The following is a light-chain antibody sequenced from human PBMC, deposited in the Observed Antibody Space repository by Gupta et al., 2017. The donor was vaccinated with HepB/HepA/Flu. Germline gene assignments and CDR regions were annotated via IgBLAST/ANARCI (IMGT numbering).Light chain of an antibody. V-gene: IGKV3-11*01. Sequence: EIVLTQSPATLSLSPGEIATLSCRASQRVSSYLAWYQQKPGQAPRILIYGASNRANGIPDRFSASGSGTDFTLTRSSLEPEDFAVYSWLQRSNWRNFGQATKLEIK. CDR2: GAS. CDR3: LQRSNWRN. J-gene: IGKJ2*02. CDR1: QRVSSY.